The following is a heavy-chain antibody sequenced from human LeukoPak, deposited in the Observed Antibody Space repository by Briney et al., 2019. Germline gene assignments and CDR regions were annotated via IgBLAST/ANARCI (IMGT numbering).Heavy chain of an antibody. J-gene: IGHJ4*02. V-gene: IGHV1-18*01. CDR2: ISVYNGNT. CDR3: ARDQAATNTQVRFCLD. CDR1: GYTFTSYG. Sequence: PSVKVSCKASGYTFTSYGISWVRQAPGQGLEWMGWISVYNGNTNFAQKLQGRVTMTTDPSTSTAYMDLRSLRSDDTAVYYCARDQAATNTQVRFCLDWGQGTLVTVSS. D-gene: IGHD3-9*01.